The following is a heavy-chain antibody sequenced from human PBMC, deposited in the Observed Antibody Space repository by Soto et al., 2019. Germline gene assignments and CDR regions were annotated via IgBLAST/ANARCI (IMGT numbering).Heavy chain of an antibody. Sequence: PSETLSLTCRISGGSISAYSWTWIRQSPGKGLEWIGYVSHSGRTYYNPSLKSRLTISLDTSRSQFSLRLKSVSAADTAVYYCARLLGGYDDYGRWFAPWGQGTLVTVSS. CDR2: VSHSGRT. D-gene: IGHD4-17*01. CDR1: GGSISAYS. J-gene: IGHJ5*02. V-gene: IGHV4-59*01. CDR3: ARLLGGYDDYGRWFAP.